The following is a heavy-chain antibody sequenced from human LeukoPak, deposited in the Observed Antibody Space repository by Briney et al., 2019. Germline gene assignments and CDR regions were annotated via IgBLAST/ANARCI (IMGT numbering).Heavy chain of an antibody. V-gene: IGHV1-18*01. CDR2: ISAYNGNT. CDR3: ARDCKYQWEPPFFDY. D-gene: IGHD1-26*01. Sequence: GASVKVSCKASGYTFTSYGISWVRQAPGQGLEWMGWISAYNGNTNYAQKLQGRVTMTTDTSTSTAYMELRSLRSDDTAVYYCARDCKYQWEPPFFDYWGQGTLVTVSS. CDR1: GYTFTSYG. J-gene: IGHJ4*02.